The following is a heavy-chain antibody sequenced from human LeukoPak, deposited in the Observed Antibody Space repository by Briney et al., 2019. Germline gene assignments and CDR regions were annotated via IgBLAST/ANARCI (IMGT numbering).Heavy chain of an antibody. D-gene: IGHD3-10*01. J-gene: IGHJ6*03. CDR3: VTVVRNYGLDSYYYLDV. Sequence: SVKVSCEASGDTFTTYGLNWVRQAPGQGLEWMGGAVPVYATPNSAQKFQGRVTFTTDESRNTLYMELSSLRSEDTAVYYCVTVVRNYGLDSYYYLDVWGQGTTVTVSS. CDR1: GDTFTTYG. CDR2: AVPVYATP. V-gene: IGHV1-69*05.